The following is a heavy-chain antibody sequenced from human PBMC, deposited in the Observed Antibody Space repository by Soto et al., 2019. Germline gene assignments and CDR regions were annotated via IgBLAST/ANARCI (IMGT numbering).Heavy chain of an antibody. J-gene: IGHJ4*02. CDR3: AKDIGYCTNGVCSPGGF. CDR2: ISWNSGSI. V-gene: IGHV3-9*01. Sequence: EVQLVESGGGLVQPGRSLRLSCAASGFTFDDYAMHWVRQAPGKGLEWVSGISWNSGSIGYADSVKGRFTISRDNAKNSLYLHMNSLRAEDTALYYCAKDIGYCTNGVCSPGGFWGQGTLVTVSS. D-gene: IGHD2-8*01. CDR1: GFTFDDYA.